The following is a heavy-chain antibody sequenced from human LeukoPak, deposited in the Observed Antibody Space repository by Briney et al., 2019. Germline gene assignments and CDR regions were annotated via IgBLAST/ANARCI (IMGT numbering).Heavy chain of an antibody. CDR2: IIPIFGTA. CDR3: ARDIRGGDPTPPSWFDP. J-gene: IGHJ5*02. Sequence: GASVKVSCKASGGTFSSYAISWVRQAPGQRLEWMGGIIPIFGTASYAQKFQGRVTITADESTSTDYLELSSLRSEDTAVYYCARDIRGGDPTPPSWFDPWGQGTLVTVSS. CDR1: GGTFSSYA. V-gene: IGHV1-69*13. D-gene: IGHD2-21*02.